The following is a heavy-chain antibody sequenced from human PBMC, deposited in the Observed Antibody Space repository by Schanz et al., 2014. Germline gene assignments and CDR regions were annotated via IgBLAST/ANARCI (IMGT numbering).Heavy chain of an antibody. Sequence: EVQVVESGGGLVQPGGSLRLSCTASGFNSDDYAMHWVRQAPGKGLEWVSAISGSGGSTYYADSVKGRFTISRDNSKNTLYLQMNSLRAEDTAVYYCVRDSFFAFDYWGQGTLVTVSS. J-gene: IGHJ4*02. CDR1: GFNSDDYA. CDR2: ISGSGGST. CDR3: VRDSFFAFDY. D-gene: IGHD3-3*01. V-gene: IGHV3-23*04.